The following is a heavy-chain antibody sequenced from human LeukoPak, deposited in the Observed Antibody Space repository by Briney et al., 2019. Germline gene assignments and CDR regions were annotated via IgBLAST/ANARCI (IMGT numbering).Heavy chain of an antibody. CDR3: AVELPGYDAFDI. CDR1: GGSISSYH. CDR2: IYYSGST. J-gene: IGHJ3*02. Sequence: ASETLSLTCIVSGGSISSYHWSWLRQPPGKGPEWLGYIYYSGSTNYNPSLKSRITISVDTSKTQFSLKLSAVTAAATAVYYCAVELPGYDAFDIWGQGTMVTVSS. V-gene: IGHV4-59*01. D-gene: IGHD1-26*01.